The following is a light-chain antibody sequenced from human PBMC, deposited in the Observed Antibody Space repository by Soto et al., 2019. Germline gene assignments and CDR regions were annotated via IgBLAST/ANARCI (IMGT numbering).Light chain of an antibody. J-gene: IGKJ1*01. V-gene: IGKV3-15*01. Sequence: EIVLTQSPAILSVSPGEGATLSCRASQSVSSNLTWYQQKPGQAPRLLIYGASTRATGVPARFSGSGSGTEFTLTISSLQSEDFAVYYCQQYNDWWTFGQGTKVDIK. CDR2: GAS. CDR3: QQYNDWWT. CDR1: QSVSSN.